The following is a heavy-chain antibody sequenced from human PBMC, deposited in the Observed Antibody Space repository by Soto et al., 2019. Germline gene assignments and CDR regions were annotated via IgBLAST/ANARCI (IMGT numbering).Heavy chain of an antibody. D-gene: IGHD6-13*01. CDR3: ARVGTSAYYYATDV. V-gene: IGHV4-59*01. Sequence: QVSLQESGPGLVKPSETLSLTCTVSGGSITSNCWTWIRQPPGKGLEWIGYICNSGSTKYNPSLTSRVTISLDTSKNQVSLNVTSGAAADTAVYYCARVGTSAYYYATDVWGHGTTVTISS. CDR2: ICNSGST. J-gene: IGHJ6*02. CDR1: GGSITSNC.